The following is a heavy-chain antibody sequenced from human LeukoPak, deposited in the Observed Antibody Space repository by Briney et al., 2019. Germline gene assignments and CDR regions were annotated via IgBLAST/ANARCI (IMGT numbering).Heavy chain of an antibody. V-gene: IGHV3-33*01. Sequence: GGSLRLSCAASGFTFSSYGMHWVRQAPGKGLEWVAAIWYDGDNKKYADSVKGRFTISRDNSKNTLDLQMNSLTAEDTAVYYCARETYYHDGTGSYFGAFDMWGQGTMVTVSS. CDR2: IWYDGDNK. D-gene: IGHD3-22*01. CDR1: GFTFSSYG. CDR3: ARETYYHDGTGSYFGAFDM. J-gene: IGHJ3*02.